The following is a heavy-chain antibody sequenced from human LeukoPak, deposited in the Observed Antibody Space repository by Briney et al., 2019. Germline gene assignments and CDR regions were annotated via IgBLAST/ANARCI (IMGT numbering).Heavy chain of an antibody. CDR1: GFTFSSYG. V-gene: IGHV3-23*01. CDR3: ASGSYYFDY. Sequence: GGSLRLSCAASGFTFSSYGMNWVRQAPGKGLEWVSAISGSGGNTYYADSVKGRFTVSRDNSKNTLYLQMNSLRAEDTAVYYCASGSYYFDYWGQGTLVTVSS. D-gene: IGHD1-26*01. J-gene: IGHJ4*02. CDR2: ISGSGGNT.